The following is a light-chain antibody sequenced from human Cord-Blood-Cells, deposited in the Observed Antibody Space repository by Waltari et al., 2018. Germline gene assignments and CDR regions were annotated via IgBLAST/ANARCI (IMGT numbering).Light chain of an antibody. J-gene: IGLJ3*02. CDR3: SSYTSSSTLKV. CDR1: SSDVGVYNY. CDR2: DVS. Sequence: QSALTQPASVSGSPVQSITISCTGTSSDVGVYNYVSWYQQHPGKAPKLMIYDVSNRPSGVSNRFSGSKSGNTASLTISGLQAEDEADYYCSSYTSSSTLKVFGGGTKLTVL. V-gene: IGLV2-14*01.